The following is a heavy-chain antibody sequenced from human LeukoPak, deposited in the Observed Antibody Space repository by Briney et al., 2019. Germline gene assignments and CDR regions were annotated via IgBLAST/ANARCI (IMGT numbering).Heavy chain of an antibody. Sequence: GESLKISCKGSGCSFTSYWIGWVRQMPGKGLEWMGIIYPGDSDTRYSPSFQGQVTISADKSISTAYLQWSSLKASDTAMYYCARLHYYDILTGYYFDYWGQGTLVTVSS. V-gene: IGHV5-51*01. CDR2: IYPGDSDT. J-gene: IGHJ4*02. CDR3: ARLHYYDILTGYYFDY. D-gene: IGHD3-9*01. CDR1: GCSFTSYW.